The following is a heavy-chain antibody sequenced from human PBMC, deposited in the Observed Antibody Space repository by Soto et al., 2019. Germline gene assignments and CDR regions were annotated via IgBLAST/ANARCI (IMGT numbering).Heavy chain of an antibody. V-gene: IGHV3-66*01. Sequence: EVQLVESGGGLVQPGGSLRLSCAASGFTVSSNYMSWVRQAPGKGLEWVSVIYSGGSTYYADSVKGRFTISRDNSKNTLYLQMNSLRAEDTAVYYCARDVYDFWSGLNYYYCYMDVWGKGTTVTVSS. CDR3: ARDVYDFWSGLNYYYCYMDV. CDR1: GFTVSSNY. J-gene: IGHJ6*03. CDR2: IYSGGST. D-gene: IGHD3-3*01.